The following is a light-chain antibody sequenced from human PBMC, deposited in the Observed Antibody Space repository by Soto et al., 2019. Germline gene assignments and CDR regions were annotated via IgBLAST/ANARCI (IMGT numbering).Light chain of an antibody. CDR2: DAS. CDR1: QSVSSY. J-gene: IGKJ4*01. V-gene: IGKV3-11*01. Sequence: EIVLTQSPATLSLSPGERATLSCRASQSVSSYLAWYQQKPGQAPRLLIYDASNRATGIPARFSGSGSGTDFTLTISSLEPEDFAVYYCQQRSNWPPLLTFGGGTKGDNK. CDR3: QQRSNWPPLLT.